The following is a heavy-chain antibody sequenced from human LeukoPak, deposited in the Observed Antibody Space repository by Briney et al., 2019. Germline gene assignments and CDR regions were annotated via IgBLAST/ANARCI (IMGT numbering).Heavy chain of an antibody. CDR1: GFTFSSYE. V-gene: IGHV3-21*01. CDR3: ARARWLDDAFDI. D-gene: IGHD5-24*01. CDR2: ISSSSSYI. Sequence: GGSLRLSCAASGFTFSSYEMNWVRQAPGKGLEWVSSISSSSSYIYYADSVKGRFTISRDNAKNSLYLHMNSLRAEDTAVYYCARARWLDDAFDIWGQGTMVTVSS. J-gene: IGHJ3*02.